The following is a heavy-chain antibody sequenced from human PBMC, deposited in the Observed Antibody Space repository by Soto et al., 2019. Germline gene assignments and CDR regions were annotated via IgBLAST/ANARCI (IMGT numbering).Heavy chain of an antibody. CDR3: ARRSGYDLDFDY. CDR2: IYYSGST. J-gene: IGHJ4*02. V-gene: IGHV4-39*01. Sequence: SETLSLTCTVSGGSISSSSYYWGWIRQPPGKGLEWIGSIYYSGSTYYNPSLKSRVTISVDTSKNQFSLKLSSVTAADTAVYYCARRSGYDLDFDYWGQGTLVTVSS. D-gene: IGHD5-12*01. CDR1: GGSISSSSYY.